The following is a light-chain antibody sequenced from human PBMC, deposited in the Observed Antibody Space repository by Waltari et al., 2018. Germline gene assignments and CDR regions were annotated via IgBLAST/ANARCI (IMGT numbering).Light chain of an antibody. Sequence: QSALTQPASVSGSPGQSITISCTGTISDIGAYNLVSWDKQHPGEAPKRIIFVVSDRPSGVSNRFSGSKSGNRASLTISGLQAEDEADYYCSSYTDSRTWVFGGGTRLTVL. CDR2: VVS. J-gene: IGLJ3*02. CDR1: ISDIGAYNL. V-gene: IGLV2-14*01. CDR3: SSYTDSRTWV.